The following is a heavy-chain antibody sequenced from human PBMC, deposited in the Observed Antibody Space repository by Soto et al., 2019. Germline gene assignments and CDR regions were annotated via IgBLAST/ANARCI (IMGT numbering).Heavy chain of an antibody. CDR3: ARDRHIVVVTASYYGMDV. Sequence: QVQLVQSGAEVQKPGSSVKVSCKASGGTFSSYAISWVRQAPGQGLEWMGGIIPIFGTANYAQKFQGRVTITADESTSTAYMELSSLRSEDTAVYYCARDRHIVVVTASYYGMDVWGQGTTVTVSS. D-gene: IGHD2-21*02. CDR2: IIPIFGTA. CDR1: GGTFSSYA. V-gene: IGHV1-69*01. J-gene: IGHJ6*02.